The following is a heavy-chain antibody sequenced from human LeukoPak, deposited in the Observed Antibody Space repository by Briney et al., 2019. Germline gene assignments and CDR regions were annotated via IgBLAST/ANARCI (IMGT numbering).Heavy chain of an antibody. CDR1: GFTFSAHW. CDR3: ARATYGEQLLFES. Sequence: GGSLRLSCAASGFTFSAHWMSWVRQAPGKGLKWVANIQEDGNAKNYVAYVEGRFTISRDNAKNSLYLQMNSLRAEDTAMYYCARATYGEQLLFESWGQGTLVTVSS. J-gene: IGHJ4*02. D-gene: IGHD6-6*01. V-gene: IGHV3-7*01. CDR2: IQEDGNAK.